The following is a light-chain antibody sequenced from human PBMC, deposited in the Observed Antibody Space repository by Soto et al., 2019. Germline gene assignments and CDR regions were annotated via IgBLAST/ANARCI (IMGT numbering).Light chain of an antibody. Sequence: EVVITQSPAILSVSPGERATLSCRASQSISTNLAWYQQRPGQAPRLLIHDASHRAAGIPARFSGSGFGTDFTLTISSLEPEDAAVYYCQQRSNWPPITFGQGTRLEIK. CDR1: QSISTN. V-gene: IGKV3-11*01. CDR3: QQRSNWPPIT. CDR2: DAS. J-gene: IGKJ5*01.